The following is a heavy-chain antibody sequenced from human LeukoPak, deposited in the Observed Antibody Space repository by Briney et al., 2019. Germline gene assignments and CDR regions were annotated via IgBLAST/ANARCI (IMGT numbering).Heavy chain of an antibody. CDR3: AKEVGYDSSGYDDY. Sequence: GGSLRLSCAASGFTFSSYAMHWVRQAPGKGLEWVAVISYDGGNKYYADSVKGRFTISRDNSKNTLYLQMNSLRAEDTAVYYCAKEVGYDSSGYDDYWGQGTLVTVSS. CDR2: ISYDGGNK. V-gene: IGHV3-30-3*01. CDR1: GFTFSSYA. D-gene: IGHD3-22*01. J-gene: IGHJ4*02.